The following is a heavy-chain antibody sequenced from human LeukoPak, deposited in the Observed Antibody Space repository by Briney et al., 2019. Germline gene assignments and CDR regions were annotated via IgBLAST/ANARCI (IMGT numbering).Heavy chain of an antibody. V-gene: IGHV1-2*02. D-gene: IGHD6-19*01. Sequence: ASVKVSCKASGYTFTGYYMHWVRQAPGQGLEWMGWINPNSGGTNYAQKFQGRLTMTRDTSISTAYMELSRLRSDDTAVYYCARDKKRTSSGYDYWGQGTLVTVSS. CDR1: GYTFTGYY. CDR2: INPNSGGT. CDR3: ARDKKRTSSGYDY. J-gene: IGHJ4*02.